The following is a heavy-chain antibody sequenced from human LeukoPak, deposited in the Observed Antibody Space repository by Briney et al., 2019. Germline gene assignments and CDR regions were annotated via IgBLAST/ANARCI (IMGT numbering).Heavy chain of an antibody. CDR1: GYTFTGYY. J-gene: IGHJ5*02. CDR2: INPNSGGT. Sequence: ASVKVSCKASGYTFTGYYMHWVRQAPGQGLEWMGWINPNSGGTNYAQKFQGRVTMTRDTSISTAYMELSRLRSDDTAVYYCARVPIVQYILLTPQGFDPWGQGTLVTVSS. CDR3: ARVPIVQYILLTPQGFDP. V-gene: IGHV1-2*02. D-gene: IGHD2/OR15-2a*01.